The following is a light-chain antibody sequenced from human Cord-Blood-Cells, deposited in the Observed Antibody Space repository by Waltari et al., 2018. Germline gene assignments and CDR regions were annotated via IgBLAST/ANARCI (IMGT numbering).Light chain of an antibody. CDR3: QSYDSSNQV. J-gene: IGLJ3*02. CDR2: EDN. Sequence: NFMLTLPHSVSESPGTTVTIACTRSSGSIASNYWQWYQQRPGRSPTTVIYEDNQRPSGVPDRFSGSIDSSSNSASLTISGLKTEDEADYYCQSYDSSNQVFGGGTKLTVL. CDR1: SGSIASNY. V-gene: IGLV6-57*01.